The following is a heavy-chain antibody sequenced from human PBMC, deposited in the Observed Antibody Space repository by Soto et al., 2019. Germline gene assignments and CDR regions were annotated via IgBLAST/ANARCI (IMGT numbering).Heavy chain of an antibody. D-gene: IGHD6-19*01. CDR2: IDPSDSYT. CDR1: GYSFTSYW. Sequence: LGESLKISCKGSGYSFTSYWISWVRQMPGKGLEWMGRIDPSDSYTNYSPSFQGHVTISADKSISTAYLQWSSLKASDTAMYYCARHNRIAVAGTHGMDVWGQGTTVTVSS. J-gene: IGHJ6*02. CDR3: ARHNRIAVAGTHGMDV. V-gene: IGHV5-10-1*01.